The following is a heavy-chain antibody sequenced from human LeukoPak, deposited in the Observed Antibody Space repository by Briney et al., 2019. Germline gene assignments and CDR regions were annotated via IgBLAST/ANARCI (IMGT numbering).Heavy chain of an antibody. CDR2: MWYDGSED. CDR3: ARDIRDCSGDCRPMNWFDP. Sequence: QSGKSLRLSCAASGFTFRNYGTHGVRQAPGRGLEWVAVMWYDGSEDYYADSVKGRFTISRDKFRDTLYLQMNSLRAEDTAVYYCARDIRDCSGDCRPMNWFDPWGQGTLVTVSS. D-gene: IGHD2-21*02. J-gene: IGHJ5*02. CDR1: GFTFRNYG. V-gene: IGHV3-33*01.